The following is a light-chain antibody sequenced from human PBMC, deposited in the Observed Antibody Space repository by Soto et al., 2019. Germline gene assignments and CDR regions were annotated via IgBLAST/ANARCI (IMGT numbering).Light chain of an antibody. Sequence: EIVLTQSPGTLSLSPGERATLFCRASQSVSSYLAWYQQKPGQAPRLLIYDASNRATGIPARFSGSGSGTDFTLTISSLEPEDFAVYYCQHRSNWPSTFGQGTRLEI. J-gene: IGKJ5*01. CDR3: QHRSNWPST. CDR1: QSVSSY. CDR2: DAS. V-gene: IGKV3-11*01.